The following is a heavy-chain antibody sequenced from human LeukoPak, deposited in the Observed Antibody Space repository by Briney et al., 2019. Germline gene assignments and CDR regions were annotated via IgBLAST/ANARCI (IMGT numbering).Heavy chain of an antibody. CDR1: GYSCNNYD. CDR3: ARFTPRISREKFDY. V-gene: IGHV1-18*01. J-gene: IGHJ4*02. CDR2: ISAYNGNT. Sequence: ASVKVSGKASGYSCNNYDINWVRQAPGQGLEWMGWISAYNGNTYYAQKFQGRLTMTADTSTSTAYMEVRSLRSDDTAVYYCARFTPRISREKFDYWGQGTLVTVSS. D-gene: IGHD3-3*02.